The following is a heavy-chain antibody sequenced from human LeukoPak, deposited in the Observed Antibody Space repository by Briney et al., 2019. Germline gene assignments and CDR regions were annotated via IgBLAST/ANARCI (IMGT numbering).Heavy chain of an antibody. J-gene: IGHJ6*02. D-gene: IGHD6-19*01. CDR3: ARDGPYSSGWDYYYYGMDV. CDR2: ISYDGSNK. CDR1: GFTFSSYG. Sequence: GGSLRLSCAASGFTFSSYGMHWVRQAPGKGLEWVAVISYDGSNKYYADSVKGRFTISRDNSKNTLYLQMNSLRAEDTAVYCCARDGPYSSGWDYYYYGMDVWGQGTTVTVSS. V-gene: IGHV3-30*03.